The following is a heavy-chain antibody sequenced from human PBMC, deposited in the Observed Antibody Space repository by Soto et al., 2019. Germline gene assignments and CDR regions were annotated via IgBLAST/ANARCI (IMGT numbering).Heavy chain of an antibody. Sequence: ASVKVSCKASGYTFTSYGISWVRKAPGQRLEWMGWINAGNGNTKYSQKLQGRVTITRDTSASTAYMELSSLRSEDTAVYYCARSIVVVTAADYWGQGTLVTVSS. CDR3: ARSIVVVTAADY. D-gene: IGHD2-21*02. CDR1: GYTFTSYG. V-gene: IGHV1-3*01. CDR2: INAGNGNT. J-gene: IGHJ4*02.